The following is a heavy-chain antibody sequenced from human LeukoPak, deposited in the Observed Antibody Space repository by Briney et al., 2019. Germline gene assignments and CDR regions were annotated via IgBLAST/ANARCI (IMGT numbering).Heavy chain of an antibody. CDR2: IYTSGST. D-gene: IGHD3-3*01. Sequence: SETLSLTCTVSGGSISSYYWSWIRQPAGKGLEWIGRIYTSGSTNYNPSLKSRVTMSVDTSKNQFSLKLSSVTAADTAVYYCARDGLWSGYSIFDYWGQGTLVTVSS. CDR1: GGSISSYY. V-gene: IGHV4-4*07. CDR3: ARDGLWSGYSIFDY. J-gene: IGHJ4*02.